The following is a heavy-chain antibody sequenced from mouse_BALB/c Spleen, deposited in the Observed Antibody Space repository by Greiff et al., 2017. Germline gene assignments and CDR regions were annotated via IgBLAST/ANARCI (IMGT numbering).Heavy chain of an antibody. CDR1: GYTFTDYE. J-gene: IGHJ4*01. V-gene: IGHV1-15*01. D-gene: IGHD2-10*02. CDR2: IDPETGGT. CDR3: TRRRKSGNYYYYAMDY. Sequence: VQLQQSGAELVRPGASVTLSCKASGYTFTDYEMHWVKQTPVHGLEWIGAIDPETGGTAYNQKFKGKATLTADKSSSTAYMELRSLTSEDSAVYYCTRRRKSGNYYYYAMDYWGQGTSVTVSS.